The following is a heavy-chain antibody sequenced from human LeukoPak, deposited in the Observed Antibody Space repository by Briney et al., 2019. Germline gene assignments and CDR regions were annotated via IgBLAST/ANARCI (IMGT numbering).Heavy chain of an antibody. D-gene: IGHD6-19*01. J-gene: IGHJ4*02. CDR1: GFTVSSNY. CDR3: AREGYSNGWYRN. CDR2: IFSSGST. V-gene: IGHV3-53*01. Sequence: GGSLRLSCAASGFTVSSNYMSWVRQAPGKGLEWVSVIFSSGSTYYADSVKGRFTISRGNSKNTLYLQMNSLRAEDTAVYYCAREGYSNGWYRNWGQGTLVTVSS.